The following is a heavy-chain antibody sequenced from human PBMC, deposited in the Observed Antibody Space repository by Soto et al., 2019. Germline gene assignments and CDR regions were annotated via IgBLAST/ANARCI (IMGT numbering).Heavy chain of an antibody. D-gene: IGHD1-7*01. CDR3: AKYSELPYEAYLQQ. CDR1: GFTFSVCA. Sequence: GGSLRLSCAASGFTFSVCAMSWVRQAPGKGLEWVSAISSNGGRTFYADSLRGRFTISRDNSKSALYLQMNNLRAEDTAIYYCAKYSELPYEAYLQQWGQGTLVTVSS. CDR2: ISSNGGRT. J-gene: IGHJ1*01. V-gene: IGHV3-23*01.